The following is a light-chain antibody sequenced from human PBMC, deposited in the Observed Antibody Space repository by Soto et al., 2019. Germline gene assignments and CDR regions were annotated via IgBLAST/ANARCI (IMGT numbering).Light chain of an antibody. V-gene: IGLV2-14*01. CDR3: SSYTVTGTYVV. CDR2: EVS. Sequence: QSALTQPASVSGSPGQSIIIPCTGTSSDVGADEYVSWYKLHPDKAPKLLIYEVSHRPSGVSSRFSGSKSGNTASLTISGLQAEDEADYFCSSYTVTGTYVVFGGGTKLTVL. CDR1: SSDVGADEY. J-gene: IGLJ2*01.